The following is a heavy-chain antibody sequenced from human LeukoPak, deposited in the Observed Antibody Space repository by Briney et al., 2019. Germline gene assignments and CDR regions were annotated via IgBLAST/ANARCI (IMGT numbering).Heavy chain of an antibody. Sequence: SETLSLTCVVSGASISSGGYSWSWVRQPPGKGLEWIGCIYHSGGTHYNPSLKSRVTMSVDMSKNQISLNLNSVTAADTAVYYCARDIWGSSTWGPGTLVTVSS. D-gene: IGHD3-16*01. CDR2: IYHSGGT. J-gene: IGHJ5*02. CDR1: GASISSGGYS. CDR3: ARDIWGSST. V-gene: IGHV4-30-2*01.